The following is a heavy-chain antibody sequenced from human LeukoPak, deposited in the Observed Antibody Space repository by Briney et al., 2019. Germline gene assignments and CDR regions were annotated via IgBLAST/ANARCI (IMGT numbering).Heavy chain of an antibody. D-gene: IGHD1-26*01. CDR2: ISAYNGNT. CDR1: GYTFTSYG. J-gene: IGHJ3*02. V-gene: IGHV1-18*01. CDR3: ARAGYSGSYLDAFDI. Sequence: ASVKVSCKASGYTFTSYGISWVRQARGQGLEWMGWISAYNGNTNYAQKLQGRVTMTTDTSTSTAYMELRSLRSDDTAVYYCARAGYSGSYLDAFDIWGQGTMVTVSS.